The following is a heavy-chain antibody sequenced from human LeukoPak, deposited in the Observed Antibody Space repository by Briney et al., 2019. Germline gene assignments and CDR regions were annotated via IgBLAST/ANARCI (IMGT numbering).Heavy chain of an antibody. J-gene: IGHJ3*02. CDR3: VRDISDAFDI. D-gene: IGHD3-9*01. Sequence: GGSLRLSCAASGLTVSSNYMSWVRQAPGKGLEWVSVLFSGGTTYYADSVKGRFAISRDNAKNTLYLQMSSLRAEDTAVYYCVRDISDAFDIWGQGTMVTVSS. CDR1: GLTVSSNY. V-gene: IGHV3-53*01. CDR2: LFSGGTT.